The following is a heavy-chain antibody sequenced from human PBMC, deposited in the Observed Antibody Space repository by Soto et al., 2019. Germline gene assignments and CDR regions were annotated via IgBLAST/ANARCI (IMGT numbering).Heavy chain of an antibody. J-gene: IGHJ4*02. V-gene: IGHV3-33*01. CDR2: IWYDGSNK. CDR1: GFTFSSYG. Sequence: GGSLRLSCAASGFTFSSYGMHWVRQAPGKGLEWVAVIWYDGSNKYYADSVKGRFTISRDNSKNTLYLQMNSLRAEDTAVYYCSRDVLPSSSTDYWCPGTLLSV. CDR3: SRDVLPSSSTDY. D-gene: IGHD6-6*01.